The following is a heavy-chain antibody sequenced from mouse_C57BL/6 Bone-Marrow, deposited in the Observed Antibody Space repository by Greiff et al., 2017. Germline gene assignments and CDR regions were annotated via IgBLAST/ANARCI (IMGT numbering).Heavy chain of an antibody. Sequence: VQLMESGAELVRPGASVKLSCTASGFNIKDDYMHWVKQRPEQGLEWIGWIDPENGDTEYASKFQGKATITADTSSNTAYLQLSSLTSEDTAVYYCTTRLQDYYAMDYWGQGTSVTVSS. CDR2: IDPENGDT. D-gene: IGHD2-2*01. CDR3: TTRLQDYYAMDY. V-gene: IGHV14-4*01. J-gene: IGHJ4*01. CDR1: GFNIKDDY.